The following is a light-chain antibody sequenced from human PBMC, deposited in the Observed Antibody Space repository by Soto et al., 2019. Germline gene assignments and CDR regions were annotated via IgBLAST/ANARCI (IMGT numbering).Light chain of an antibody. CDR2: AAS. CDR3: QQSYSTLPAT. CDR1: QSISSY. Sequence: DIQMTQSPSSLSASVGDRVTITCRASQSISSYLNWYQQKPGKAPKLLIYAASSLQSGVPSRFSGSGSGTDFTLTISSLQPEDFETYYCQQSYSTLPATFGGGTKVEIK. J-gene: IGKJ4*01. V-gene: IGKV1-39*01.